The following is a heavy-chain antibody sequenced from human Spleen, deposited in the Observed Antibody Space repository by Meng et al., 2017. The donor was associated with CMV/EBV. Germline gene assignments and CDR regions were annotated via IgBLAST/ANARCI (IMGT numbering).Heavy chain of an antibody. V-gene: IGHV3-9*01. J-gene: IGHJ4*02. CDR1: GFTFDDYA. CDR3: ARNGAVVPAAVNDY. Sequence: GGSLRLSCAASGFTFDDYAMHWVRQAPGKGLEWVSGISWNSGSIGYADSVKGRFTISRDNAKNSLYLQMNSLRAEDTAVYYCARNGAVVPAAVNDYWGQGTLVTVSS. D-gene: IGHD2-2*01. CDR2: ISWNSGSI.